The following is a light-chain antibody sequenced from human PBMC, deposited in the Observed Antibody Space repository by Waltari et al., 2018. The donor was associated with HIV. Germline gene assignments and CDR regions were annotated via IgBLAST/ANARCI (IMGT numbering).Light chain of an antibody. V-gene: IGLV2-23*02. J-gene: IGLJ2*01. Sequence: QSALTQPASVSGSPGQSITISCTGTSSDVGGYNYVSWYQQHPGKSPKLMIYDVSKRPSGVSNRFSVSKAGNTASLTISGLQAEDEADYYCCSYAGSSTVFGGGTKLTVL. CDR3: CSYAGSSTV. CDR2: DVS. CDR1: SSDVGGYNY.